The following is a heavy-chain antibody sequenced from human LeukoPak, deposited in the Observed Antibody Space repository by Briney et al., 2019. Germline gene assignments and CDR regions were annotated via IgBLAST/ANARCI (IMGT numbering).Heavy chain of an antibody. CDR2: ISGTGSAV. CDR3: VKGSGTHYYFYYMDV. J-gene: IGHJ6*03. CDR1: GFSFITYA. D-gene: IGHD1-26*01. Sequence: GGSLRPSCAASGFSFITYAMNWVRQAPGKGLEWVSGISGTGSAVGYADSVKGRFTVSRDTSKRTVYLQMSGLRVDDTAVYYCVKGSGTHYYFYYMDVWGKGTPVTVSS. V-gene: IGHV3-23*01.